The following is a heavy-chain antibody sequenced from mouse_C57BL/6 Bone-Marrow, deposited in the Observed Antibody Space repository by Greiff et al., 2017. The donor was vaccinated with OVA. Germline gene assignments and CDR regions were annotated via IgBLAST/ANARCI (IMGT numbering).Heavy chain of an antibody. CDR3: ARSDGGYYLYYAMDY. J-gene: IGHJ4*01. V-gene: IGHV1-78*01. CDR2: IYPRDGST. D-gene: IGHD2-3*01. CDR1: GYTFTDHT. Sequence: QVQLQQSAAELVKPGASVKISCKVSGYTFTDHTIHWMKQRPEQGLEWIGYIYPRDGSTKYNEKFKGKATLTADKSSSTAYMQLNSLTSEDSAVYFCARSDGGYYLYYAMDYWGQGTSVTVSS.